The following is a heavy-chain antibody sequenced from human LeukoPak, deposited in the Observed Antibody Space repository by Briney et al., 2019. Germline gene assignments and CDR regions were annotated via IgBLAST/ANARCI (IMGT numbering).Heavy chain of an antibody. CDR3: AGTDRYSSGWYGAFDI. V-gene: IGHV5-51*01. D-gene: IGHD6-19*01. J-gene: IGHJ3*02. CDR2: IYPGDSDT. Sequence: GGSLKISCKGSGYSFTSYWIGWVRQMPGKGLEWMGIIYPGDSDTRYSPSFQGQVTISADKSISTAYLQWSSLKASDTAMYYCAGTDRYSSGWYGAFDIRGQGTMVTVSS. CDR1: GYSFTSYW.